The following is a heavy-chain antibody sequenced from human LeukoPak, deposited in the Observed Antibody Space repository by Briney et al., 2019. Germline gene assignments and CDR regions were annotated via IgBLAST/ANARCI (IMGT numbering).Heavy chain of an antibody. CDR3: SGIAAAAADAFDI. J-gene: IGHJ3*02. CDR1: GFTFGAYA. V-gene: IGHV3-23*01. D-gene: IGHD6-13*01. CDR2: ISGSSAYT. Sequence: GGSLRLSCAASGFTFGAYAMNWVRQAPGEGLEWVSAISGSSAYTYYADSGKGRFTISRDNSKNTLYLQMNSLRAEDTAVYYCSGIAAAAADAFDIWGQGTMVTVSS.